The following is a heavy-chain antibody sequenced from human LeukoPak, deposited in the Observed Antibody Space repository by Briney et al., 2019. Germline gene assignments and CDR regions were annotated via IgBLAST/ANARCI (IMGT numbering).Heavy chain of an antibody. CDR3: ARDGLRFPGLDQYGMDV. CDR1: GGSISSGDYY. J-gene: IGHJ6*02. D-gene: IGHD3-3*01. V-gene: IGHV4-30-4*01. Sequence: SQTLSLTCTVSGGSISSGDYYWSWIRQPPGKGLEWIGYIYYSGSTYYNPSLKSRVTISVDTSKNQFSLKLSSVTAADTAVYYCARDGLRFPGLDQYGMDVWGQGTTVTVS. CDR2: IYYSGST.